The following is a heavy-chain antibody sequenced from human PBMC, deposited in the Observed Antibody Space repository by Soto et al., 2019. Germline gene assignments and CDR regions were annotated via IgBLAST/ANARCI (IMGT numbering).Heavy chain of an antibody. CDR2: FYVGGTT. Sequence: GGSLRLSCAASGFTVSSNYVNWVRQAPGKGLEWVSVFYVGGTTYYADSVKGRFTISRDISNNTVYLQMNSLRVEDTAVYYCAGDSTDGDFVDAFDIWGQGTMVTVSS. V-gene: IGHV3-66*01. CDR1: GFTVSSNY. J-gene: IGHJ3*02. CDR3: AGDSTDGDFVDAFDI.